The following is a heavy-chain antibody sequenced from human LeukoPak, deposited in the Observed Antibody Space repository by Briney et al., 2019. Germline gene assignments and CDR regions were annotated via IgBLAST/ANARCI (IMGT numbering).Heavy chain of an antibody. J-gene: IGHJ6*03. CDR3: VRGTYYDFWTGDNNYYYYYMDV. CDR1: GFTFNNYW. Sequence: GGSLRLSCAASGFTFNNYWMSWVRQAPGKGLEWLANIKRDGTDKYYVGSVEGRFTISRDNAKNSLFLQMSSLRAEDTAVFYCVRGTYYDFWTGDNNYYYYYMDVWGEGTTVTVSS. D-gene: IGHD3-3*01. CDR2: IKRDGTDK. V-gene: IGHV3-7*03.